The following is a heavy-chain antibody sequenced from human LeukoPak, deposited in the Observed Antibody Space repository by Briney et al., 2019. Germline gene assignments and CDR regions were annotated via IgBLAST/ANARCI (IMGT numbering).Heavy chain of an antibody. CDR3: ARIGYCRGGSCPFDY. J-gene: IGHJ4*02. V-gene: IGHV1-2*02. CDR1: GYTFTGYY. Sequence: ASVKVSCKASGYTFTGYYMHWVRQAPGQGLEWMGWINPNSGGTNYAQKFKGRVTMTRDTSISTAYMELSRLRSDDTAVYYCARIGYCRGGSCPFDYWGQGTLVTVSS. CDR2: INPNSGGT. D-gene: IGHD2-15*01.